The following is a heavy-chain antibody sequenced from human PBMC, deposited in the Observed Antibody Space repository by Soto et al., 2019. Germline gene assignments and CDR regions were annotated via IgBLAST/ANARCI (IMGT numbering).Heavy chain of an antibody. Sequence: GGSLRLSCAASGLTFSDYAMSWVRQAPGKGLEWVSGISGSASSTYYANSVKGRFTISRDNSKNTLNLQMNSLRAEDTAVYYCLTWASGTPDYWGRGTLVTVSS. D-gene: IGHD7-27*01. J-gene: IGHJ4*02. CDR1: GLTFSDYA. CDR2: ISGSASST. V-gene: IGHV3-23*01. CDR3: LTWASGTPDY.